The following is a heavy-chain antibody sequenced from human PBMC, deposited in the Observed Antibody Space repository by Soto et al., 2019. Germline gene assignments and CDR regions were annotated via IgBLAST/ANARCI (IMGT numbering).Heavy chain of an antibody. Sequence: PGESLKISCKGSGYSFTNYWIGWVRQMPGKGLEWMGLIYPSDSDTRYSPSFQGQVTISADKSISTAYLQWSSLKASDTAMYYCARRLDCSNGVCIDYWGQGTLVTVSS. V-gene: IGHV5-51*01. CDR1: GYSFTNYW. CDR2: IYPSDSDT. D-gene: IGHD2-8*01. CDR3: ARRLDCSNGVCIDY. J-gene: IGHJ4*02.